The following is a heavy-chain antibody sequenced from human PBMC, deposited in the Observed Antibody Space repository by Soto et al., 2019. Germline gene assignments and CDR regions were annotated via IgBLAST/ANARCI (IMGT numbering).Heavy chain of an antibody. J-gene: IGHJ2*01. CDR1: GFTFSSYG. CDR3: AYDVLIRCPPNCYFYL. D-gene: IGHD2-8*01. Sequence: QVQLVESGGGVVQPGRSLRLSCEATGFTFSSYGVHWVRQAPGKGPEWVAVISYDGSSKYHADSVKGRFTISRDNAKNSLYLQMINLSDEDTAVYFCAYDVLIRCPPNCYFYLCGRGTLVTVSS. CDR2: ISYDGSSK. V-gene: IGHV3-30*18.